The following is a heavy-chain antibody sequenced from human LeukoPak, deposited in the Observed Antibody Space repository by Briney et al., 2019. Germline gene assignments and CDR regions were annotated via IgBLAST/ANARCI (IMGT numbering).Heavy chain of an antibody. CDR3: ARYDSTRAFDI. J-gene: IGHJ3*02. D-gene: IGHD2/OR15-2a*01. V-gene: IGHV3-11*04. CDR2: ISTSGSTI. Sequence: GGSLRLSCAASGFTFSGYYMSWIRQAPGKGLEWISFISTSGSTIYQVDSVKGRITTSTDNTKNSLYLQMNSLRVEDTAAYYCARYDSTRAFDIWGQGTMVTISS. CDR1: GFTFSGYY.